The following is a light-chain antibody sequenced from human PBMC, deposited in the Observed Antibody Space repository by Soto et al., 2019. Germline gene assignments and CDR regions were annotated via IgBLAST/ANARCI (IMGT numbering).Light chain of an antibody. CDR1: QGISSY. J-gene: IGKJ1*01. Sequence: AIRMTQSPSSLSASTGDRVTITCRASQGISSYLAWYQQKPGKAPKLLIYAASTLQSGVPSRFSGSGSGTEFTLTISSLQPEDFATYYCQQLNSYPRTFGQGTKVDNK. CDR2: AAS. CDR3: QQLNSYPRT. V-gene: IGKV1-8*01.